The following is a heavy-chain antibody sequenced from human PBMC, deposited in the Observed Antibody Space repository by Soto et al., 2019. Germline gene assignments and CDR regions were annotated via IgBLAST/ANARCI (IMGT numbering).Heavy chain of an antibody. Sequence: SETLCLTCTVSGGSIINGDYYWSWIRQPRGKGLEWIGYIYYSGSTNYNPSLKSRVTISVDTSKNQFSLKLSSVTAADTAVYYCATAGTSNNWFDPWGQGTLVTVSS. J-gene: IGHJ5*02. CDR3: ATAGTSNNWFDP. CDR2: IYYSGST. CDR1: GGSIINGDYY. D-gene: IGHD6-19*01. V-gene: IGHV4-30-4*01.